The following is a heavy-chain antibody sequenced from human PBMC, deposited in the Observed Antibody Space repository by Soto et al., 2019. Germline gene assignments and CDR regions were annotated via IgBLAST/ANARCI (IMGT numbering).Heavy chain of an antibody. D-gene: IGHD2-21*02. CDR1: GFMFSSYA. CDR2: ISGSGGST. CDR3: AKDGSWGDHYYFDN. Sequence: EVQLLESGGGLVRPGGSLRLSCRVSGFMFSSYAMTRVRQVPGKGLEWVSSISGSGGSTYYSDSVRGRFTISRDNSKKVLYLEMNRLKGDDTAVYFCAKDGSWGDHYYFDNWGQGTLVTVSS. V-gene: IGHV3-23*01. J-gene: IGHJ4*02.